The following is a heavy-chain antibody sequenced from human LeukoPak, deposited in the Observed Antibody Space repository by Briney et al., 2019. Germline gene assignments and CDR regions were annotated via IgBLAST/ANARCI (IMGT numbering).Heavy chain of an antibody. CDR3: ARETYYYNSKGGFDP. Sequence: ASVKVSCKASGCTFTGCYIYWVRQAPGQGREWMGWINPNSGGTNYAQKFQGRVTMTRDTSISTAYMELSRLRSDDTAVYYCARETYYYNSKGGFDPWGQGTLVTVSS. J-gene: IGHJ5*02. V-gene: IGHV1-2*02. CDR1: GCTFTGCY. D-gene: IGHD3-22*01. CDR2: INPNSGGT.